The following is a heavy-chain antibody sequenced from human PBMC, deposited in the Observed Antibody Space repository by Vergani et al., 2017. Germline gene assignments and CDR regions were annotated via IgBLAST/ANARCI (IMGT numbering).Heavy chain of an antibody. V-gene: IGHV4-34*01. CDR3: AREGSKSSSWRSRRPSGFDY. Sequence: QVQLQQWGAGLLKPSETLSLTCAVYGGSFSGYYWSWTRQPPGKGLEWIGEINHSGSTNYNPSLKSRVTISVDTSKNQFSLKLSSVTAADTAVYYCAREGSKSSSWRSRRPSGFDYWGQGTLVTVSS. CDR1: GGSFSGYY. J-gene: IGHJ4*02. D-gene: IGHD6-6*01. CDR2: INHSGST.